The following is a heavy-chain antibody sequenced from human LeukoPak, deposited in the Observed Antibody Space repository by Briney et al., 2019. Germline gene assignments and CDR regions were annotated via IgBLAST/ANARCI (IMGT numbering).Heavy chain of an antibody. V-gene: IGHV3-30*04. Sequence: AGGSLRLSCAASGFIFSSYAMHWVRQAPGKGLEWVAVISYDGSNKYYADSVKGRFTISRDNSKNTLYLQMNSLRAEDTAVYYCAREAYCGGDCYSNYFDYWGQGTLVTVSS. CDR3: AREAYCGGDCYSNYFDY. CDR2: ISYDGSNK. J-gene: IGHJ4*02. CDR1: GFIFSSYA. D-gene: IGHD2-21*02.